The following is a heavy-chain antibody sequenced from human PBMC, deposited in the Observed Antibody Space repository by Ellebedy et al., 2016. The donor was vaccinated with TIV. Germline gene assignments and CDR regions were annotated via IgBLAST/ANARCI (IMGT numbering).Heavy chain of an antibody. CDR3: ARGLGYCSSTSCSIAFYFDY. D-gene: IGHD2-2*01. Sequence: AASVKVSCKASGYTFTTYGITWARQAPGQGPEWMGWIGTYDGNTNYAQKVQGRVTMTTDTSTSTAYMELRSLRSDDTAVYYCARGLGYCSSTSCSIAFYFDYWGQGTLVTVSS. CDR2: IGTYDGNT. V-gene: IGHV1-18*04. CDR1: GYTFTTYG. J-gene: IGHJ4*02.